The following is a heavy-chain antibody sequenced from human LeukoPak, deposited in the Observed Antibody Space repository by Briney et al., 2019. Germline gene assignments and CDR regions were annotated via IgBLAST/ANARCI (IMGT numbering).Heavy chain of an antibody. J-gene: IGHJ4*02. CDR1: GFTFSSYA. D-gene: IGHD3-3*01. Sequence: PGGSLRLSCAASGFTFSSYAMSWVRQAPGKGLEWVSAISGSGGSTYYADSVKGRFTISRDNSKNTLYLQMNSLRAEDTAVYYYAKNSPTYYDFWSGRYYFDDWGQGTLVTVSS. V-gene: IGHV3-23*01. CDR3: AKNSPTYYDFWSGRYYFDD. CDR2: ISGSGGST.